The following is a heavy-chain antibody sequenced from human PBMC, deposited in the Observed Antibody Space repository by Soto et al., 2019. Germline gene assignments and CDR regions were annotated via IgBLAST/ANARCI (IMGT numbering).Heavy chain of an antibody. D-gene: IGHD2-15*01. CDR1: GYSFTSYW. CDR2: IYPGDSDT. CDR3: ARLRCCFGSCQGDYYYYYIDV. V-gene: IGHV5-51*01. J-gene: IGHJ6*03. Sequence: GESLKISCKGSGYSFTSYWIGRVRQMPGKGLEWMGIIYPGDSDTRYSPSFQGQVTISADKSISTAYLQWSSLKASDTAMYYCARLRCCFGSCQGDYYYYYIDVCGKVTTVTSP.